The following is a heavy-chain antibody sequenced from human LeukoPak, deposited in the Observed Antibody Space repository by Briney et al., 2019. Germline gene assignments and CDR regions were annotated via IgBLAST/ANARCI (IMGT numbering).Heavy chain of an antibody. V-gene: IGHV3-23*01. CDR3: SKLLLGSSSYSSRPFDP. CDR1: GFTFSNAW. D-gene: IGHD3-22*01. J-gene: IGHJ5*02. CDR2: IGGDAITT. Sequence: PGGSLRLSCAASGFTFSNAWMTWVRHAPGKGLEWVSVIGGDAITTYYADSVKGRFTVSRDNSKSTLYLQMNSLRDEDTAVYYCSKLLLGSSSYSSRPFDPWGQGTLVTVSS.